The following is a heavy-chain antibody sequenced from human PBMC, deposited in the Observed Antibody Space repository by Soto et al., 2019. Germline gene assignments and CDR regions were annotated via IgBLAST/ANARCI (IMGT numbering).Heavy chain of an antibody. CDR2: IYYSGST. CDR1: GGSISSSSYY. V-gene: IGHV4-39*01. D-gene: IGHD6-6*01. CDR3: ACQPFYSSFKFDY. J-gene: IGHJ4*02. Sequence: SETLSLTCTVSGGSISSSSYYWGWIRQPPGKGLEWIGSIYYSGSTYYNPSLKSRVTISVDTSKNQFSLKLSSVTAADTAVYYCACQPFYSSFKFDYWGQGTLVTVSS.